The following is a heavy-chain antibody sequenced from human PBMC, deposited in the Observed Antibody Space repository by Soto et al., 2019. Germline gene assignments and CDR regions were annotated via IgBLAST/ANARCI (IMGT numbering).Heavy chain of an antibody. D-gene: IGHD5-12*01. CDR3: ARVEMATIKGNAFDI. V-gene: IGHV1-46*01. CDR1: GYTFTSYY. CDR2: INPSGGST. Sequence: QVQLVQSGAEVKKPGASVKVSCKASGYTFTSYYMYWVRQAPGQGLEWMGIINPSGGSTSYAQKFQGRVTMTRDTSTSTVYMELSSLRSEDTAVYYCARVEMATIKGNAFDIWGQGTIVTVSS. J-gene: IGHJ3*02.